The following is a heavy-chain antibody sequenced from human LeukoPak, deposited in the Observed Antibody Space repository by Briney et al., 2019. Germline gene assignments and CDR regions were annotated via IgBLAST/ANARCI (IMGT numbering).Heavy chain of an antibody. Sequence: GGSLRLSCAASGFTFSSSGMSWVRQAPGEGLEWVSTISGSGSSTYYADSVKGRFTISRDNSKNTLYLQMNRLRAEDTAIYYCAKRDSSNMAYFDPWGQGTLVTVSS. CDR1: GFTFSSSG. CDR2: ISGSGSST. CDR3: AKRDSSNMAYFDP. J-gene: IGHJ5*02. D-gene: IGHD6-13*01. V-gene: IGHV3-23*01.